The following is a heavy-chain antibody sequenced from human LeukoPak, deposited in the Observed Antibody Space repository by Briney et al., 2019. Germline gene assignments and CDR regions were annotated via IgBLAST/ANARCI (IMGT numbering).Heavy chain of an antibody. CDR3: AREAKGSSRESNWFDP. CDR2: INPNSGGT. CDR1: GYTFTGYY. J-gene: IGHJ5*02. D-gene: IGHD6-13*01. Sequence: GASVKVSCKASGYTFTGYYMHWVRQAPGQGLEWMGWINPNSGGTNYAQKFQGRVTMTRDTSISTAYMELSRLRSDDTAVYYCAREAKGSSRESNWFDPWGQGTLVTVSS. V-gene: IGHV1-2*02.